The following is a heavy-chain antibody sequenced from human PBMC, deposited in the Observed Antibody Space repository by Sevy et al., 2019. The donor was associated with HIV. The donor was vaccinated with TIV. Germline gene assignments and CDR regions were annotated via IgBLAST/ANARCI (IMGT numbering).Heavy chain of an antibody. CDR1: GFTFSSYA. J-gene: IGHJ4*02. CDR3: AKDAMIVVVITTGTFDY. D-gene: IGHD3-22*01. CDR2: LSGSGGST. Sequence: GGSLRLSCAASGFTFSSYAMSWVRRAPGKGLEWVSDLSGSGGSTDYADSVKGRFTISRDNSKNTLYLQMNSLRAEDTAVYYCAKDAMIVVVITTGTFDYWGQGTLVTVSS. V-gene: IGHV3-23*01.